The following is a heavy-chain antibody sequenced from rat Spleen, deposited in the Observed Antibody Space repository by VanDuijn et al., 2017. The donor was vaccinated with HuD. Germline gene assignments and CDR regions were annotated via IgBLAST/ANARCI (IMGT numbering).Heavy chain of an antibody. J-gene: IGHJ2*01. V-gene: IGHV5-29*01. CDR2: FSYDGSRI. D-gene: IGHD1-2*01. CDR1: GFTFSDYY. CDR3: GRMTIAGIDY. Sequence: EVQLVESDGGLVQPGRSLKISCAASGFTFSDYYMAWVRQAPTKGLEWVATFSYDGSRIYFRDSVKGRFTISRDNAKNTQYLQMDSLRSEDTATYYCGRMTIAGIDYWGQGVMVTVSS.